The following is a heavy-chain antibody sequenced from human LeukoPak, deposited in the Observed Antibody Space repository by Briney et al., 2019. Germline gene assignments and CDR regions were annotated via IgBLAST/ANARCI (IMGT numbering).Heavy chain of an antibody. D-gene: IGHD5-12*01. CDR1: GGSFSGYY. V-gene: IGHV4-34*01. CDR3: ARVATTPYYYMDV. CDR2: INHSGST. Sequence: PSETLSLTCAVYGGSFSGYYWSWIRRPPGKGLEWIGEINHSGSTNYNPSLKSRVTISVDTSKNQFSLKLNSVTAADTAVYYCARVATTPYYYMDVWGKGTTVTVSS. J-gene: IGHJ6*03.